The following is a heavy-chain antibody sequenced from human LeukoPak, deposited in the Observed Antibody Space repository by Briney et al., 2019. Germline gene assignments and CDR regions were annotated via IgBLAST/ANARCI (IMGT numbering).Heavy chain of an antibody. CDR3: TTCWGRYFDWLSFDY. J-gene: IGHJ4*02. Sequence: GGSLRLSCAASGFTFSSYGMHWVRQAPGKGLEWVAFIRYDGSNKYYADSVKGRFTISRDDSKNTLYLQMNSLKTEDTAVYYCTTCWGRYFDWLSFDYWGQGTLVTVSS. D-gene: IGHD3-9*01. CDR2: IRYDGSNK. CDR1: GFTFSSYG. V-gene: IGHV3-30*02.